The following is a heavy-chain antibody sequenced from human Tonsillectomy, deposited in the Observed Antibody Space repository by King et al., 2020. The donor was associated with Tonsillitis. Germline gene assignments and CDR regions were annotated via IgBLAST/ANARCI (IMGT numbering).Heavy chain of an antibody. V-gene: IGHV3-9*01. CDR3: AKDCKADAGTEQCLQR. CDR1: GFAFDDYA. Sequence: VQLVESGGGLVQPGRSLRLSCAASGFAFDDYAMHWVRQVPGKGLEWVSDITWNSGSMRYADSVKGRFTISRDNAKNSLYLQMKSLGAEDTALYHCAKDCKADAGTEQCLQRWGQGTLVTVSS. J-gene: IGHJ1*01. CDR2: ITWNSGSM. D-gene: IGHD1-14*01.